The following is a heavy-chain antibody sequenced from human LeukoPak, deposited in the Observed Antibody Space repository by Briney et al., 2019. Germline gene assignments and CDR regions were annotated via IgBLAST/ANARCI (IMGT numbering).Heavy chain of an antibody. CDR3: ATGYSSGPFDY. J-gene: IGHJ4*02. D-gene: IGHD6-19*01. V-gene: IGHV3-66*01. CDR1: GFTVSSNC. Sequence: GGSLRLSCAASGFTVSSNCMSWVRQAPGKGLEWVSVIYSGGSTYYADSVKGRFTISRDNSKNTLYLQMNSLRAEDTAVYYCATGYSSGPFDYWGQGTLVTVSS. CDR2: IYSGGST.